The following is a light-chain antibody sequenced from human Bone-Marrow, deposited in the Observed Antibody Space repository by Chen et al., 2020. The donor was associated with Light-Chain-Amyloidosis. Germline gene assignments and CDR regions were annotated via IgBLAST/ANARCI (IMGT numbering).Light chain of an antibody. CDR1: NIGSTM. J-gene: IGLJ3*02. Sequence: SYVLTHPSSVSLAPGHTTSLACGGNNIGSTMVHWYQQTPGQAPLLVVYEDSDRPSGIPERLSGSNSGNTATLTISRVEAGDEDDYYCQVWDRSSDRPVFGGGTKLTVL. CDR3: QVWDRSSDRPV. CDR2: EDS. V-gene: IGLV3-21*02.